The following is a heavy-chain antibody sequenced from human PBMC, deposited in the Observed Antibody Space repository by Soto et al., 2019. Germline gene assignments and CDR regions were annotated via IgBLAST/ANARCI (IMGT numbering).Heavy chain of an antibody. D-gene: IGHD4-17*01. V-gene: IGHV2-5*02. Sequence: SGPTLVTPTPTLTVTCTFSGFSLTATGVGVGWIRQPPGNALEWLALLYWDDDKRYTPSLRNRLTIAKDTSKSQVVPIMTNVDPADTGTYYCAHPFHVGDGPPPGNNWFDPWGQGTLVTVSS. J-gene: IGHJ5*02. CDR2: LYWDDDK. CDR1: GFSLTATGVG. CDR3: AHPFHVGDGPPPGNNWFDP.